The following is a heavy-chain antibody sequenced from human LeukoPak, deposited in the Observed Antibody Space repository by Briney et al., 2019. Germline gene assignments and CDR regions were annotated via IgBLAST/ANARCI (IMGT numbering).Heavy chain of an antibody. D-gene: IGHD3-22*01. J-gene: IGHJ4*02. CDR2: IYYSGST. V-gene: IGHV4-39*07. Sequence: PSETLFLTCTVSGGSISSSSYYWGWIRQPPGKGLEWIGSIYYSGSTYYNPSLKSRVTISVDTSKNQFSLKLSSVTAADTAVYYCARADYDSSGYYFRVFDYWGQGTLVTVSS. CDR3: ARADYDSSGYYFRVFDY. CDR1: GGSISSSSYY.